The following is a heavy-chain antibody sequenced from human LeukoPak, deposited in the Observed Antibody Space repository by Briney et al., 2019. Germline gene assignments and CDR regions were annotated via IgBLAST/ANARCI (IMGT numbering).Heavy chain of an antibody. CDR2: IGNDENNK. D-gene: IGHD3-10*01. CDR1: GSTFSSYG. Sequence: PGGSLRLSCAASGSTFSSYGIHWVRQAPGKGLEWVAFIGNDENNKKFGDPVKGRFTISRDNSKSTVYLQMNSLRVEDTAVYYCAKGGSLLWFGELFNWGQGTLVTVSS. CDR3: AKGGSLLWFGELFN. V-gene: IGHV3-30*02. J-gene: IGHJ4*02.